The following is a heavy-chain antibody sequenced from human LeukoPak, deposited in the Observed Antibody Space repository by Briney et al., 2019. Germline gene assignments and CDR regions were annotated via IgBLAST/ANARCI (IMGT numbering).Heavy chain of an antibody. CDR2: IYYSGST. CDR3: ARVESGSKVVRTFDY. Sequence: PSETLSLTCTVSGGSISSYYWSWIRQPAGKGLEWIGYIYYSGSTNYNPSLKSRVTISVDTSKNQFSLKLSSVTAADTAVYYCARVESGSKVVRTFDYWGQGTLVTVSS. D-gene: IGHD1-26*01. V-gene: IGHV4-59*01. CDR1: GGSISSYY. J-gene: IGHJ4*02.